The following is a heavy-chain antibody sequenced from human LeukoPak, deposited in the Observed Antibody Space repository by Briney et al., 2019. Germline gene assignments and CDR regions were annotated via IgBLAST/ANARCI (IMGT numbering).Heavy chain of an antibody. J-gene: IGHJ4*02. CDR3: AKDRDIVVVPAAPHY. V-gene: IGHV3-23*01. Sequence: GGSLRLSCAASGFTFSSYAMSWVRQAPGKGLEWVSAISGSGGSTYYADSVKGRFTISRDNSKNTMYMQRNSLRAEDTAVYYCAKDRDIVVVPAAPHYWGQGTLVTVSS. CDR2: ISGSGGST. CDR1: GFTFSSYA. D-gene: IGHD2-2*01.